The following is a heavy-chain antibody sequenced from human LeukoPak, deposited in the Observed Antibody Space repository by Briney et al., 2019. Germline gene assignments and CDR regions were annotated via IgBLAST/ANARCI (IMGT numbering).Heavy chain of an antibody. D-gene: IGHD6-19*01. CDR1: GGSFSGYY. CDR2: INHSGST. J-gene: IGHJ4*02. Sequence: SETLSLTCAVYGGSFSGYYWGWIRQPPGKGLEWIGEINHSGSTNYNPSLKSRVTISVDTSKNQFSLKLSSVTAADTAVYYCARPSPWYGSGVDYWGQGTLVTVSS. CDR3: ARPSPWYGSGVDY. V-gene: IGHV4-34*01.